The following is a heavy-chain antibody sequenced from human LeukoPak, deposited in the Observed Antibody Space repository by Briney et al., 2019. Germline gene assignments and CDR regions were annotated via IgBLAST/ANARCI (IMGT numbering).Heavy chain of an antibody. CDR3: ARGKEQQLYAFDI. CDR2: IWFDGSYK. V-gene: IGHV3-33*01. CDR1: GFTFSSYG. D-gene: IGHD6-13*01. J-gene: IGHJ3*02. Sequence: GGSLRLSCAASGFTFSSYGMHWVRQAPGKGLEWVAVIWFDGSYKYYGDSVKGRFTISRDNSKNTLYLQMDSLSAEDTAVYYCARGKEQQLYAFDIWGQGTMVTVSS.